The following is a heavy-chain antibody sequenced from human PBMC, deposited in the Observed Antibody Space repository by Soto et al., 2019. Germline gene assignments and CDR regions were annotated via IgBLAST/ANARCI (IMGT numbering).Heavy chain of an antibody. V-gene: IGHV4-59*08. CDR2: IYYSGST. CDR1: GGSISSYY. CDR3: ARHAWELRALDY. J-gene: IGHJ4*02. D-gene: IGHD1-26*01. Sequence: QVQLQESGPGLVKPSETLSLTCTVSGGSISSYYWSWIRQAPGKGLEWIGYIYYSGSTNYNPSLKSRVTISVDTSKNQFSLKLSSVTAADTAVYYCARHAWELRALDYWGQGTLVTVSS.